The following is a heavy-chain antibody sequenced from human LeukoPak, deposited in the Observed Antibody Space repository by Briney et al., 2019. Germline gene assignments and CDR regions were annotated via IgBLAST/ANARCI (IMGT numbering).Heavy chain of an antibody. Sequence: ASVKVSCKASGYIFTSYDINWVRQATGQGLEWMGWMNPNSGNTGYAQKFQGRVTMTRNTSINTAYMELSSLRSEDTAVYFCARALVVVTAIPDSWGQGTLVTVSS. CDR1: GYIFTSYD. D-gene: IGHD2-21*02. J-gene: IGHJ4*02. CDR2: MNPNSGNT. CDR3: ARALVVVTAIPDS. V-gene: IGHV1-8*01.